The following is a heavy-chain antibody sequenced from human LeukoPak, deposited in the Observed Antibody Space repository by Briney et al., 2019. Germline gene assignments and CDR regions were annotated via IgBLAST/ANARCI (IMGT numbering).Heavy chain of an antibody. Sequence: SETLSLTCAVYGGSFSGYYWSWIRQPPGKGLEWIGEINHSGSTNYNPSLKSRVTISVDTPKNQFSLKLSSVTAADTAVYYCARVKATMVRGPWRVFDYWGQGTLVTVSS. CDR3: ARVKATMVRGPWRVFDY. D-gene: IGHD3-10*01. V-gene: IGHV4-34*01. CDR2: INHSGST. CDR1: GGSFSGYY. J-gene: IGHJ4*02.